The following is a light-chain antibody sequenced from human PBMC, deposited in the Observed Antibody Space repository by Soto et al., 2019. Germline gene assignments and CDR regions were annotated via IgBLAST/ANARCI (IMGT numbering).Light chain of an antibody. CDR1: SSDVGAYSY. Sequence: QSALTQPRSVSGSPGQSVTISCTGTSSDVGAYSYVSWYQQYPGKAPTLIIYDVIKRPSGVPDRFSGSKSGNTASLTISGLQAEDEADYYCCSFAGTYTYVFGTGTKLTVL. V-gene: IGLV2-11*01. CDR2: DVI. J-gene: IGLJ1*01. CDR3: CSFAGTYTYV.